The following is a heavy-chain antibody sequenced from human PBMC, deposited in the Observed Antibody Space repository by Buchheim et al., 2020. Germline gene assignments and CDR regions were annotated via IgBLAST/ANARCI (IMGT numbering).Heavy chain of an antibody. Sequence: EVQLVESGGGLVQPGGSLRLSCAASGFTFISYWMSWVRQAPGKGLEWVANIKQDGSEKYYVDSVKGRFTISRDNAKNSLYLQMNSLRAEDTAVYYCARDSHCSGGSCYSIPVYWGQGTL. CDR2: IKQDGSEK. J-gene: IGHJ4*02. D-gene: IGHD2-15*01. CDR1: GFTFISYW. V-gene: IGHV3-7*01. CDR3: ARDSHCSGGSCYSIPVY.